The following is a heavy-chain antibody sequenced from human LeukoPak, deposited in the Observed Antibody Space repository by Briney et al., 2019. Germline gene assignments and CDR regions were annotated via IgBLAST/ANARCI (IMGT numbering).Heavy chain of an antibody. V-gene: IGHV1-46*01. Sequence: ASVKVSCKASGYTFTSYYMHWVRQAPGQGLEWMGIINPSGGRTTYAQKFQGRVTMTRDTSTNIAYMELSSLRAEDTAIYYCAKGLGSGWYVLPVYWGQGTLVTVSS. D-gene: IGHD6-19*01. J-gene: IGHJ4*02. CDR1: GYTFTSYY. CDR2: INPSGGRT. CDR3: AKGLGSGWYVLPVY.